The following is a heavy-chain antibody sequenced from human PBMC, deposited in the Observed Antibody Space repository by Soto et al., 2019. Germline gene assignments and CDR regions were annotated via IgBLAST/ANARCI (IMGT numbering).Heavy chain of an antibody. D-gene: IGHD7-27*01. CDR3: ARVRSWGSVDY. J-gene: IGHJ4*02. CDR1: GFTFSSYG. CDR2: IWYDGSNK. V-gene: IGHV3-33*08. Sequence: GGSLRLSCAASGFTFSSYGMHWVRQAPGKGLEWVAVIWYDGSNKYYADSVKGRFTISRDNSKNTLYLQMNSLRAEDTAVYCCARVRSWGSVDYWGQGTLVTVSS.